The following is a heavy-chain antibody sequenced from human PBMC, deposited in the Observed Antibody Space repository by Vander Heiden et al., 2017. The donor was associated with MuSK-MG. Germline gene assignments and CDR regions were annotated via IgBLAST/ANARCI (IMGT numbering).Heavy chain of an antibody. CDR1: GFTFSSYS. J-gene: IGHJ4*02. Sequence: EVQLVESGGGLVQPGGSLRLSCAASGFTFSSYSMNWVRQAPGKGLEWVSYISSSRSTIYDADSVKGRFTISRDNAKNSLYLQMNSLRAEDTAVYYCARRTFYIDYWGQGTLVTVSS. CDR2: ISSSRSTI. D-gene: IGHD3-10*01. CDR3: ARRTFYIDY. V-gene: IGHV3-48*04.